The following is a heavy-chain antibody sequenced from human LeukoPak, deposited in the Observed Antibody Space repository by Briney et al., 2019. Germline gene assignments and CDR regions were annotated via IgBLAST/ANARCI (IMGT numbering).Heavy chain of an antibody. Sequence: PSETLSLTCAVSGGSISSGGYSWSWIRQPPGKGLEWIGYIYHSGSTYYNPSLKSRVTISVDRSKNQFSLKLSSVTAADTAVYYCARRQMITFGGVIVTDDAFDIWGQGTMVTVSS. CDR3: ARRQMITFGGVIVTDDAFDI. V-gene: IGHV4-30-2*01. CDR2: IYHSGST. J-gene: IGHJ3*02. D-gene: IGHD3-16*02. CDR1: GGSISSGGYS.